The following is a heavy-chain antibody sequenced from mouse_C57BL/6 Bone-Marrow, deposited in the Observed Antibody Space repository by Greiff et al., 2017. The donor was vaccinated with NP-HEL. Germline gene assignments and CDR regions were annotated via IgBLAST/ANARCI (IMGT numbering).Heavy chain of an antibody. J-gene: IGHJ2*01. Sequence: EVNVVESEGGLVQPGSSMKLSCTASGFTFSDYYMAWVRQVPEKGLEWVANINDDGSSTYYMDSLKSRFIISRDNAKNILYLQMSSLKSEDTATYYCARDLFRGYFDYWGQGTTLTVSS. V-gene: IGHV5-16*01. CDR1: GFTFSDYY. CDR3: ARDLFRGYFDY. CDR2: INDDGSST.